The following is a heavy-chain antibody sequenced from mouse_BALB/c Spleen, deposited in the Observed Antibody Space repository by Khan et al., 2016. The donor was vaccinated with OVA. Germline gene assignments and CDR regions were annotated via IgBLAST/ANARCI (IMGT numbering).Heavy chain of an antibody. CDR3: ARFYGSDLDY. V-gene: IGHV1-20*02. CDR2: INPHFGET. D-gene: IGHD1-1*01. Sequence: EVQLQESGPELVKPGASVKISCKASGFSFTGYFMNWVMQSHGKSLEWIGRINPHFGETFYNPKFQDKATLTVDESSSTAHMELRSLASEDSAVDYCARFYGSDLDYWGQGTALTGSS. CDR1: GFSFTGYF. J-gene: IGHJ2*01.